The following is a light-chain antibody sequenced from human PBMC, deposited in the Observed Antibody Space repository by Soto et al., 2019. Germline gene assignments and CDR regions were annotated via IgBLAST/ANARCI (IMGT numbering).Light chain of an antibody. V-gene: IGKV3-20*01. Sequence: EIVLTQSPATLSLSPGERATLSCRSIQSVSSSYLAWYQQKPGQAPRLLIYGASSRATGIPDRFSGSGSGTDFTLTISRLEPEDFAVYYCQQYGSSLGVTFGGGTKVDIK. J-gene: IGKJ4*01. CDR3: QQYGSSLGVT. CDR2: GAS. CDR1: QSVSSSY.